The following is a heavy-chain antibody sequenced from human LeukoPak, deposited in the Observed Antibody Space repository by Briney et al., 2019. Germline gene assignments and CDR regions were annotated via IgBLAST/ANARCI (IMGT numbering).Heavy chain of an antibody. J-gene: IGHJ3*02. CDR1: GGSFSGYY. CDR3: ARLRTGRI. V-gene: IGHV4-34*01. D-gene: IGHD1-14*01. Sequence: SETLSLTCAVYGGSFSGYYWSWIRQPPGKGLEWIGEINHSGSANYNPSLKSRVTISVDTSKNQFSLKPSSVTAADTAVYYCARLRTGRIWGQGTMVTVSS. CDR2: INHSGSA.